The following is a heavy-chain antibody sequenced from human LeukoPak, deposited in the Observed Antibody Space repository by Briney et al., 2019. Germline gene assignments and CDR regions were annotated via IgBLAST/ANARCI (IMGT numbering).Heavy chain of an antibody. J-gene: IGHJ5*02. Sequence: EASVKVSCKASGYTFTSYDINWVRQATGQGLEWMGWMNPNSGNTGYAQKFQGRVTITRNTSISTAYMELSSLRSEDTAVYYCARRGRGYSYGAVDWFDPWGQGTLVTVSS. CDR3: ARRGRGYSYGAVDWFDP. CDR2: MNPNSGNT. D-gene: IGHD5-18*01. CDR1: GYTFTSYD. V-gene: IGHV1-8*01.